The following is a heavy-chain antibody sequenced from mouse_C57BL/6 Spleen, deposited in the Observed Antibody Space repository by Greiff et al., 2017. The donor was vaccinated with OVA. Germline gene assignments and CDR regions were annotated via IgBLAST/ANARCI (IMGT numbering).Heavy chain of an antibody. CDR2: IYPRSGNT. V-gene: IGHV1-81*01. CDR3: ARETTEGY. CDR1: GYTFTSYG. J-gene: IGHJ2*01. Sequence: VKLLESGAELARPGASVKLSCKASGYTFTSYGISWVKQRTGQGLEWIGEIYPRSGNTYYNEKFKGKATLTADKSSSTAYMELRSLTSEDSAVYFCARETTEGYWGKGTTLTVSS. D-gene: IGHD1-1*01.